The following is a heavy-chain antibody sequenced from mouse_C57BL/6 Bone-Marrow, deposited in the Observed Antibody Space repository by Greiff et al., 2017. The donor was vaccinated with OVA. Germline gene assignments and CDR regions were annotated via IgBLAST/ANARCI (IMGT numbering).Heavy chain of an antibody. CDR2: ISSGSSTI. V-gene: IGHV5-17*01. Sequence: EVNVVESGGGLVKPGGSLKLSCAASGFTFSDYGMHWVRQAPEKGLEWVAYISSGSSTIYYADTVKGRFTISRDNAKNTLFLQMTSLRSEDTAMYYCASYYSNYVYAMDYWGQGTSVTVSS. D-gene: IGHD2-5*01. CDR3: ASYYSNYVYAMDY. J-gene: IGHJ4*01. CDR1: GFTFSDYG.